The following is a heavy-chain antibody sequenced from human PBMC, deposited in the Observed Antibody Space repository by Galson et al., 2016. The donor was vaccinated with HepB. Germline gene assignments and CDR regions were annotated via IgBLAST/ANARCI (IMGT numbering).Heavy chain of an antibody. CDR2: IYHNGRT. D-gene: IGHD6-25*01. CDR1: GGATNHYY. Sequence: LSLTCSVFGGATNHYYWSWIRQPPGKGLECIGYIYHNGRTNYNPSLMSRVTISVDISQNQLSLQLRSVTAAATAVYYCAISAGLYFDFWGQGTLVTVAS. J-gene: IGHJ4*02. CDR3: AISAGLYFDF. V-gene: IGHV4-59*03.